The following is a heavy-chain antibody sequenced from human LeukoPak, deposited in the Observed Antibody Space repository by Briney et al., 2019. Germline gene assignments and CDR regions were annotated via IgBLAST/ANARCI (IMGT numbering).Heavy chain of an antibody. V-gene: IGHV4-39*07. CDR3: ARAGLPAVGRYYFDY. D-gene: IGHD6-25*01. J-gene: IGHJ4*02. CDR1: GGSISSSSYY. Sequence: SETLSLTCTVSGGSISSSSYYWGWIRQPPGKGLEWIGSIYYSGSTYYNPSLKSRVTISVDTSKNQFSLKLSSVTAADTAVYYCARAGLPAVGRYYFDYWGRGTLVTVSS. CDR2: IYYSGST.